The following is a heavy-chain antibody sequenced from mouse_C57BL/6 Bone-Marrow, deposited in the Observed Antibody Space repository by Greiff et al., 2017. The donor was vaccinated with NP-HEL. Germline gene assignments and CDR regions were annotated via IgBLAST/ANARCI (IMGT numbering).Heavy chain of an antibody. V-gene: IGHV6-6*01. CDR2: IRNKANNHAT. CDR3: TRGASTVVPFDY. D-gene: IGHD1-1*01. Sequence: EVKLVESGGGLVQPGGSMKLSCAASGFTFSDAWMDWVRQSPEKGLEWVAEIRNKANNHATYYAESVKGRFTISRDDSKSSVYLQMNSLRAEDTGIYYCTRGASTVVPFDYWGQGTTLTVSS. CDR1: GFTFSDAW. J-gene: IGHJ2*01.